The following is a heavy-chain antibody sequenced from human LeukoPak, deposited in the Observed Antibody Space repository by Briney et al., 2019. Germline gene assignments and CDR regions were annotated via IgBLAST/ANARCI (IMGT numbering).Heavy chain of an antibody. D-gene: IGHD3-22*01. CDR3: AADTTYYYDSSGYNFDY. V-gene: IGHV1-58*02. Sequence: SVKVSCKASGFTFTSSAMQWVRQARGLRLEWIGWIVVGSGNTNYAQKFQERVTITRDMSTSTAYMELSSLRSEDTAVYYCAADTTYYYDSSGYNFDYWGQGTLVTVSS. CDR2: IVVGSGNT. J-gene: IGHJ4*02. CDR1: GFTFTSSA.